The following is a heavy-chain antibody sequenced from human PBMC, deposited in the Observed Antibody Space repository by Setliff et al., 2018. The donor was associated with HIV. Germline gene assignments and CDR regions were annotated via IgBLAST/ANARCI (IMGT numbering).Heavy chain of an antibody. CDR2: RYYSGST. D-gene: IGHD3-10*01. Sequence: PSETLSLTCTVSGDSTSSSSSYWGWIRQPPGKGLEWIGSRYYSGSTYQNPSLKSRVTIPVDTSKNQFSLELSSVTAADTAVYYCARLRYGSGIPLDVWGTGISVTVSS. CDR3: ARLRYGSGIPLDV. CDR1: GDSTSSSSSY. V-gene: IGHV4-39*01. J-gene: IGHJ6*04.